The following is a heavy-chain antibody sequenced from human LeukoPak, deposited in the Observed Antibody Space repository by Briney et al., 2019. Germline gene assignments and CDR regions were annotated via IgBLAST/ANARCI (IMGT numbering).Heavy chain of an antibody. V-gene: IGHV3-23*01. Sequence: GGSLRLSCAASGFTFSSYAMSWVRQAPGKGLEWVSGISGSGGSTYYVDSVKGRFTISRDNSQNTLYLQMNSLKAEDTAVYYCAIGSYDSSGYSSYYLGYWGQGTLVTVSS. D-gene: IGHD3-22*01. CDR3: AIGSYDSSGYSSYYLGY. CDR2: ISGSGGST. CDR1: GFTFSSYA. J-gene: IGHJ4*02.